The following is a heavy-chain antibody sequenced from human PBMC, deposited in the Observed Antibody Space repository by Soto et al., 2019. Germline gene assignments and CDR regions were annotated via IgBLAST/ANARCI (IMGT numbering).Heavy chain of an antibody. CDR3: ARHRRFYDSGSYVIVNAAFDV. D-gene: IGHD3-22*01. CDR1: GYTFTGYH. CDR2: INPNIGGT. Sequence: ASVKVSCKASGYTFTGYHMHWVRQAPGQGLEWMGWINPNIGGTNYAQKFQGRVTMTRDTSISTAYMGVSRLRSDDTAVYYCARHRRFYDSGSYVIVNAAFDVRGRGTMVTVSS. V-gene: IGHV1-2*02. J-gene: IGHJ3*01.